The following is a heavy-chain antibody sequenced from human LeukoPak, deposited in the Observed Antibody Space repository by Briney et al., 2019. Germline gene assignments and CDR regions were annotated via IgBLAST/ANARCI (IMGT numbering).Heavy chain of an antibody. Sequence: ASVKVSCKASGYTFTSYDINLVRQATGQGLEWMGWMNPNSGNTGYAQKFQGRVTMTRNTSISTAYMELSSLRSEDTAVYYCARGRRGVVPAAKNYYYYYMDVWGKGTTVTVSS. J-gene: IGHJ6*03. D-gene: IGHD2-2*01. V-gene: IGHV1-8*01. CDR3: ARGRRGVVPAAKNYYYYYMDV. CDR2: MNPNSGNT. CDR1: GYTFTSYD.